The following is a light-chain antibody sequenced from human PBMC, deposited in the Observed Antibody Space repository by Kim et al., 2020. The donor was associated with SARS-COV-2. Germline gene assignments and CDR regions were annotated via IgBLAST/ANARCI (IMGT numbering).Light chain of an antibody. J-gene: IGLJ3*02. CDR2: YDS. V-gene: IGLV3-21*04. CDR3: QVWDSSSDHRV. CDR1: NIGSKG. Sequence: APGKTARITCGGNNIGSKGVHWYQQKPGQAPVLVIYYDSDRPSGIPERFSGSNSGNTATLTISRVEAGDEADYYCQVWDSSSDHRVFGGGTQLNVL.